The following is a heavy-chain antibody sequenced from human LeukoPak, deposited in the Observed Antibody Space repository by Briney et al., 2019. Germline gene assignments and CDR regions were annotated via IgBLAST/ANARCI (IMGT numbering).Heavy chain of an antibody. Sequence: SETLSLTCAVYGGSFSGYYWSWIRQPPGKGLEWIGEINHSGSTNYNPSLKSRVTISVDTSKNQFSLRLSSVTAADTAVYYCARAGSYYYDSSGYYGFSGFTRRNQNWFDPWGQGTLVTVSS. CDR1: GGSFSGYY. CDR2: INHSGST. J-gene: IGHJ5*02. V-gene: IGHV4-34*01. CDR3: ARAGSYYYDSSGYYGFSGFTRRNQNWFDP. D-gene: IGHD3-22*01.